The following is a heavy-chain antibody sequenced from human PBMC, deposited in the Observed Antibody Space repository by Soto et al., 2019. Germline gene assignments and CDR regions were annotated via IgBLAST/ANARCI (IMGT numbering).Heavy chain of an antibody. Sequence: PSETLSLTCTVSGGSISSSIYYWGWLRQPPGKELEWIGSIYYSGNTYCSPSLESRVTISVDTSKNQFSLNLNSVTAADTAVYFCARHGSNTGSYSEYFKHWGQGSLVTVSS. D-gene: IGHD1-26*01. J-gene: IGHJ1*01. CDR1: GGSISSSIYY. V-gene: IGHV4-39*01. CDR3: ARHGSNTGSYSEYFKH. CDR2: IYYSGNT.